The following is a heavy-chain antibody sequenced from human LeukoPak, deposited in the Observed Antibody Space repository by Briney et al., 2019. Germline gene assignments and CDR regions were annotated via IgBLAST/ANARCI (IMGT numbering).Heavy chain of an antibody. D-gene: IGHD3-10*01. Sequence: GGALRLSCAASGCIFISYSMHWVRQAPGRGVEYVSAISSNGGSTYYANSVKGRFTISRDNSKNTLYLQMGSLRTEDMAVYYCARGLWFGYLSPMEYWGKGTLVTVSS. CDR1: GCIFISYS. J-gene: IGHJ4*02. CDR3: ARGLWFGYLSPMEY. CDR2: ISSNGGST. V-gene: IGHV3-64*01.